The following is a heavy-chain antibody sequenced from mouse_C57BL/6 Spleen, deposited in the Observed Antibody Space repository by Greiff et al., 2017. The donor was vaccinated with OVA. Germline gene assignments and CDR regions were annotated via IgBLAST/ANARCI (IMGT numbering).Heavy chain of an antibody. J-gene: IGHJ1*03. CDR1: GFTFSDYG. D-gene: IGHD2-5*01. CDR2: ISSGSSTI. V-gene: IGHV5-17*01. CDR3: ARDYSNYVRYFDV. Sequence: EVMLVESGGGLVKPGGSLKLSCAASGFTFSDYGMHWVRQAPEKGLEWVAYISSGSSTIYYADTVKGRFTISRDNAKNTLFLQMTSLRSEDTAMYYCARDYSNYVRYFDVWGTGTTVTVSS.